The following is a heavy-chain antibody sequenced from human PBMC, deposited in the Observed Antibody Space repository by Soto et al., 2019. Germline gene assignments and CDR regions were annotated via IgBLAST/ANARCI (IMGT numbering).Heavy chain of an antibody. CDR1: GGSISSSNW. V-gene: IGHV4-4*02. Sequence: SETLSLTCAVSGGSISSSNWWSWVRQPPWKGLEWIGEIYHSGSTNYNPSLKSRVAISVDKSKNQFSLKLSSVTAADTAVYYCARVKASGVNFDYWGQGTLVTVSS. CDR2: IYHSGST. D-gene: IGHD3-10*01. J-gene: IGHJ4*02. CDR3: ARVKASGVNFDY.